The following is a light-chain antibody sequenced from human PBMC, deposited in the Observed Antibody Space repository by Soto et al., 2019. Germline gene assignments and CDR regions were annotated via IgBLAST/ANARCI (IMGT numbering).Light chain of an antibody. V-gene: IGKV3-20*01. J-gene: IGKJ4*01. CDR1: QSVKNNY. Sequence: EIVLTQSPGTLSLSPGERATPSCRASQSVKNNYLAWYQQKPGQAPRFLIYDVSSRATGIPDRFSGSGSGTDFTLTISRLEPEDFAVYYCQQYGSTPLTFGGGTKVDIK. CDR3: QQYGSTPLT. CDR2: DVS.